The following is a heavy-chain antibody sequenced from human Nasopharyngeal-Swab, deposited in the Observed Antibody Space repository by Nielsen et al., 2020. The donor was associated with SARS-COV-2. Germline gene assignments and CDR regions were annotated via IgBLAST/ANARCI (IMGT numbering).Heavy chain of an antibody. J-gene: IGHJ4*02. CDR1: GFGLSDFY. Sequence: LRLSCAASGFGLSDFYISWIRKAPGKGLEWIGETSPDGGTNYNPSLKGRVIVSVDRSKNLFSLSLKSVTAADTAVYYCASSSSEKRGHDSWGQGTLVTVSS. CDR2: TSPDGGT. V-gene: IGHV4-34*09. D-gene: IGHD6-6*01. CDR3: ASSSSEKRGHDS.